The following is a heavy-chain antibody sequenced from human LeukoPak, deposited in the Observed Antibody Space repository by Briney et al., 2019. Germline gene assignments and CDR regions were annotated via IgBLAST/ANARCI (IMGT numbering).Heavy chain of an antibody. CDR2: ITGSGGST. V-gene: IGHV3-23*01. CDR3: ARELFDFDY. D-gene: IGHD3-10*01. Sequence: GGSLRLSCAPSGFTFDNFAMTWVRQAPGKGLEWVSEITGSGGSTYYADSVKCRFTISRDNSKNTLYLQMNSLRAEDTAIYYCARELFDFDYWGQGTLVTVSS. J-gene: IGHJ4*02. CDR1: GFTFDNFA.